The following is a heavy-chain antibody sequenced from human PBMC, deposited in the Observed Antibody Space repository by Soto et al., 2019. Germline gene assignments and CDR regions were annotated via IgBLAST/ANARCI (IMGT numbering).Heavy chain of an antibody. CDR1: GFTFSSYG. CDR2: ISYDGSNK. J-gene: IGHJ6*02. CDR3: AKDTVYYDFWSGYYTGSDYYYGMDV. Sequence: SLRLSCAASGFTFSSYGMHWVRQAPGKGLEWVAVISYDGSNKYYADSVKGRFTISRDNSKNTLYLQMNSLRAEDTAVYYCAKDTVYYDFWSGYYTGSDYYYGMDVWGQGTTVTVSS. V-gene: IGHV3-30*18. D-gene: IGHD3-3*01.